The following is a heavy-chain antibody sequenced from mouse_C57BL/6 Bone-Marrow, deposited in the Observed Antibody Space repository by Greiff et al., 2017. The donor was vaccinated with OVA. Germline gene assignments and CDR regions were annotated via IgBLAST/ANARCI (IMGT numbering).Heavy chain of an antibody. D-gene: IGHD2-3*01. J-gene: IGHJ2*01. CDR3: ARWGLLYFDY. CDR1: GYTFTSYW. CDR2: IYPGSGST. V-gene: IGHV1-55*01. Sequence: VQLQQPGAELVRPGTSVKLSCKASGYTFTSYWMHWVKQRPGQGLEWIGDIYPGSGSTNYNEKFKSKATLTVDTSSSTAYMQLSSLTSEDSAVYYCARWGLLYFDYWGQGTTLTVSS.